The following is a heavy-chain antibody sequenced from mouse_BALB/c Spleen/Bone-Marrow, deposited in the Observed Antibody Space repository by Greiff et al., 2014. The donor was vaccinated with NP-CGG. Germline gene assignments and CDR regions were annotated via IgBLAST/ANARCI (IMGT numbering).Heavy chain of an antibody. CDR1: GYTFSNYW. Sequence: VQLQQSGTVLARPGAAVKMSCKASGYTFSNYWMYWIKQRPGQGLEWIGTIHPGNSDTTYNQKFKGKAKLTAVTSTSTAYMELSSLTNEDSAVYYCTTLARNNFDYWGQGTTLTVSS. CDR2: IHPGNSDT. CDR3: TTLARNNFDY. D-gene: IGHD3-1*01. V-gene: IGHV1-5*01. J-gene: IGHJ2*01.